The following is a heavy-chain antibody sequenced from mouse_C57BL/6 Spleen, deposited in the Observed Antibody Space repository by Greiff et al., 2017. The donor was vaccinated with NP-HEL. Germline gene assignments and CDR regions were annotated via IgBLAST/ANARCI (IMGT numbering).Heavy chain of an antibody. Sequence: EVQGVESGGGLVQPGGSLSLSCAASGFTFTDYYMSWVRQPPGKALEWLGFIRNKANGYTTEYSASVKGRFTISRDNSQSILYLQMNALRAEDSATYYCARYMGGSSLFDYWGQGTTLTVSS. CDR2: IRNKANGYTT. V-gene: IGHV7-3*01. J-gene: IGHJ2*01. D-gene: IGHD1-1*01. CDR1: GFTFTDYY. CDR3: ARYMGGSSLFDY.